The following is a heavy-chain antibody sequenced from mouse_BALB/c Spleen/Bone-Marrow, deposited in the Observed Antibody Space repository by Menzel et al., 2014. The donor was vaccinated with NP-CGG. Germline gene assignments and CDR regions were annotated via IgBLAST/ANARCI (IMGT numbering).Heavy chain of an antibody. CDR3: AXXXXXXXXDX. V-gene: IGHV5-9-3*01. CDR1: GFTFSSYA. CDR2: XSSGGSYT. Sequence: VQLKQSGGGLVKPGGSLKLSCAASGFTFSSYAMSWVRQXPEKRLEWVATXSSGGSYTYYPDSVKGRFTISRDNAKNTLYLQMSSLRSEDTAMHYCAXXXXXXXXDXWGXGTTLTXSS. J-gene: IGHJ2*01.